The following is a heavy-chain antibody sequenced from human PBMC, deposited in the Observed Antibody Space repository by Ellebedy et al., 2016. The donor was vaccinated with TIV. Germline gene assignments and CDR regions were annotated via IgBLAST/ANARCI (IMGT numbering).Heavy chain of an antibody. V-gene: IGHV1-69*13. CDR3: ATVLRGSGWYFDY. D-gene: IGHD6-19*01. J-gene: IGHJ4*02. Sequence: AASVKVSCKASGGTFSSYAISWVRQAPGQGLEWMGGIIPIFGTANYAQKFQGRVTITADESTSTAYMELSSLRSEDTAVYYCATVLRGSGWYFDYWGQGTLVTVSS. CDR2: IIPIFGTA. CDR1: GGTFSSYA.